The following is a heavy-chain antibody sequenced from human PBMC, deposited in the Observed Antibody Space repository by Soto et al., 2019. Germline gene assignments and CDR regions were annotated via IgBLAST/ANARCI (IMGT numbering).Heavy chain of an antibody. V-gene: IGHV1-69*01. Sequence: QVQLVQSGAEVKKPGSSVKVSCKASGGTFSSYAISWVRQAPGQGLEWMGGIIPIFGTANYAQKFQGRVTITADESTSTAYMELSSRRSEDTAVYYCARWREYSSGWYVGLYYWGQGTLVTVSS. J-gene: IGHJ4*02. CDR2: IIPIFGTA. D-gene: IGHD6-19*01. CDR1: GGTFSSYA. CDR3: ARWREYSSGWYVGLYY.